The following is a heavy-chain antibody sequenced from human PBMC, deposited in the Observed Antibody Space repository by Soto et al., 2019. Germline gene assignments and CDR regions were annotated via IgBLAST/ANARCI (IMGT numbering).Heavy chain of an antibody. CDR1: GGSFSGYY. D-gene: IGHD6-13*01. CDR2: INHSGST. J-gene: IGHJ4*02. V-gene: IGHV4-34*01. Sequence: SETLSLTCAVYGGSFSGYYWSWIRQPPGKGLEWIGEINHSGSTNYNPSLKSRVTISVDTSKNQFSLKLSSVTAADTAVYYCARGRDRGSSKTVGYWGQGTLVTVSS. CDR3: ARGRDRGSSKTVGY.